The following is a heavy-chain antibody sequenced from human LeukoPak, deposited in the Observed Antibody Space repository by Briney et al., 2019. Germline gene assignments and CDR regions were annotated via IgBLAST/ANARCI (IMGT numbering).Heavy chain of an antibody. D-gene: IGHD6-19*01. CDR2: IKSKTDGGTT. Sequence: GGSLRLSCAASGFTFSNAWMSWVRQAPGKGLEWVGRIKSKTDGGTTDYAAPVKGRFTISRDDSKNTLYLQMNSLKTEDTAVYYCTTFVWLTQPDWYFDLWGRGTLVTVSS. CDR3: TTFVWLTQPDWYFDL. J-gene: IGHJ2*01. V-gene: IGHV3-15*01. CDR1: GFTFSNAW.